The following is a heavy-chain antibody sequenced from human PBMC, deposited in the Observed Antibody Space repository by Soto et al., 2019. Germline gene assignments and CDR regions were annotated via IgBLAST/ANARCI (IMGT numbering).Heavy chain of an antibody. CDR3: TRDASRDSSARGWFDP. J-gene: IGHJ5*02. Sequence: SVKVSCKASGGTFSSYAISWVRQAPGQGLEWMGGIIPIFGTANYAQKFQGRVTITADESTSTAYMELSSLRSEDTAVYYCTRDASRDSSARGWFDPWGPGTLVTVSS. CDR2: IIPIFGTA. CDR1: GGTFSSYA. D-gene: IGHD6-13*01. V-gene: IGHV1-69*13.